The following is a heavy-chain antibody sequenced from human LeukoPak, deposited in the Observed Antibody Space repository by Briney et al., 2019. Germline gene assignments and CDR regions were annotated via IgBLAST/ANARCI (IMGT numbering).Heavy chain of an antibody. J-gene: IGHJ6*02. Sequence: GESLKISCQGSGYSFTSYWIGWVRQMPGKGLEWMGIIYPGDSDTRYSPSFQGQVTISADKSISTAYLQWSSLKASDTAMYYCARLASYCSSTSCYYYYGMDVWGQGTTVTVSS. CDR2: IYPGDSDT. CDR1: GYSFTSYW. CDR3: ARLASYCSSTSCYYYYGMDV. D-gene: IGHD2-2*01. V-gene: IGHV5-51*01.